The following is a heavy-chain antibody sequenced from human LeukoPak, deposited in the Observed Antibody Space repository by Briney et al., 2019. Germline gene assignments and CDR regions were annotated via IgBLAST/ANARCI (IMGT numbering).Heavy chain of an antibody. V-gene: IGHV4-31*03. CDR2: IYYSGTT. D-gene: IGHD1-26*01. J-gene: IGHJ4*02. CDR3: ARDVTGGSCFDY. CDR1: VVSISSGGYY. Sequence: PSETLSLPCTVSVVSISSGGYYWRWIRQYPGKDLEWIGYIYYSGTTYYNPSLKSRVTMSVDTSKNQFSLKLISVTAADTAVYYCARDVTGGSCFDYWGQGTLVTVSS.